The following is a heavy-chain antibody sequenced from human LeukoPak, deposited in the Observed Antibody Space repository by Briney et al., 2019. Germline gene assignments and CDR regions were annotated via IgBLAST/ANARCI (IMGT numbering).Heavy chain of an antibody. Sequence: GGSLRLSCAASGFTFSSYAMSWVRNAPVKGMEWVSAISGSGGSTYYADSAKGGFTISRDNSKNTLYVQIDGLRSEDTPVYYRAKKKGKDRSGWYGDYNWFDPWGQGTLVTVSS. J-gene: IGHJ5*02. CDR1: GFTFSSYA. CDR2: ISGSGGST. D-gene: IGHD6-19*01. V-gene: IGHV3-23*01. CDR3: AKKKGKDRSGWYGDYNWFDP.